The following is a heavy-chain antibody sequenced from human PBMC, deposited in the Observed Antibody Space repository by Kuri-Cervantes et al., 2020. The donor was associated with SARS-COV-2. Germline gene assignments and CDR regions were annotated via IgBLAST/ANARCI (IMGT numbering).Heavy chain of an antibody. J-gene: IGHJ5*02. Sequence: ASVKVSCKASGYIFTDYDFNWLRQASGQGLEWLGWMNPHSGETGYAQKFEGRVTITSITSMNTVYLEVSRLTSQDTAIYYCTRELKSADWFDPWGQGTLVTVSS. CDR1: GYIFTDYD. V-gene: IGHV1-8*03. CDR3: TRELKSADWFDP. CDR2: MNPHSGET. D-gene: IGHD2-2*01.